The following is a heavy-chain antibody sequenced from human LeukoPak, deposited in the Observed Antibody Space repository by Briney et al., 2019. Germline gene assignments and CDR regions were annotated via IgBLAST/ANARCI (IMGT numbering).Heavy chain of an antibody. V-gene: IGHV4-39*01. D-gene: IGHD6-13*01. CDR1: GGSISSSSYY. Sequence: LSETLSLTCTVSGGSISSSSYYWGWIRQPPGKGLEWIGSIYYSGSTYYNPSLKSRVTISVDTSKNQFSLKLSSVTAADTAVYYCARGWRSIAGAHDYWGQGTLVTVSS. CDR2: IYYSGST. CDR3: ARGWRSIAGAHDY. J-gene: IGHJ4*02.